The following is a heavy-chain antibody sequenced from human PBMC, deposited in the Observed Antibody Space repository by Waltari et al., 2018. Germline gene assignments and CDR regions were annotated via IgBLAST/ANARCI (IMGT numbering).Heavy chain of an antibody. J-gene: IGHJ4*02. V-gene: IGHV3-21*01. CDR3: ATGGWGFYLDN. D-gene: IGHD7-27*01. Sequence: EVQLVESGGGLVKPGGSLRLSCAASGFTFSSYSMHWVRQAPGKGLEWISSISSTGTYTHYADAVKGRFTIARDNAKNSLYLQMNSLRAEDTGVYWCATGGWGFYLDNWGQGTLVTFSS. CDR2: ISSTGTYT. CDR1: GFTFSSYS.